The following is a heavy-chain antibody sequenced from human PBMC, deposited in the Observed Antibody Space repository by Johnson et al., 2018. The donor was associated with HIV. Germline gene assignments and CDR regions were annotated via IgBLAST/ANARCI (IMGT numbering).Heavy chain of an antibody. CDR2: ISYDGSNK. V-gene: IGHV3-30*03. CDR3: ASDLTLWKARGDAFDI. CDR1: GFTFSSYG. Sequence: QVQLVESGGGVVRPGGSLRLSCAASGFTFSSYGMHWVRQAPGKGLEWVAVISYDGSNKYYADSVKGRFTISRDNSKNTLYLQMNSLRAEDTAVYYCASDLTLWKARGDAFDIWGQGTMVTVSS. D-gene: IGHD3-10*01. J-gene: IGHJ3*02.